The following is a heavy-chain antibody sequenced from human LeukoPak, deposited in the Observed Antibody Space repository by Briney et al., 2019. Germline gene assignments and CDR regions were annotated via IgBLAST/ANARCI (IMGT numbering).Heavy chain of an antibody. D-gene: IGHD6-13*01. Sequence: GGSLRLSCAASGFTFSSYSMSWVRQAPGKGLEWVSAISGSGGRTYYADSVKGRFTISRDNSKNTLYLQMNSLRAEDTAVYYCAKAAPYSYTAAGFYYFDYWGQGTLVTVSS. CDR3: AKAAPYSYTAAGFYYFDY. V-gene: IGHV3-23*01. CDR2: ISGSGGRT. CDR1: GFTFSSYS. J-gene: IGHJ4*02.